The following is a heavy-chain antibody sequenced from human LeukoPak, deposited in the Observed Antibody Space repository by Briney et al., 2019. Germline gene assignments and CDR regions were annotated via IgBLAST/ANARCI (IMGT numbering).Heavy chain of an antibody. J-gene: IGHJ4*02. D-gene: IGHD3-22*01. Sequence: GASVKVSCKASGYTFTSYGISWVRQAPGQGLEWMGWISAYNGNTSYAQKLQGRVTMTTDTSTSTAYMELRSLRSDDTAVYYCARDGAKEYVDIVATIWYYYDSSGYYSLDYWGQGTLVTVSS. CDR1: GYTFTSYG. CDR3: ARDGAKEYVDIVATIWYYYDSSGYYSLDY. CDR2: ISAYNGNT. V-gene: IGHV1-18*01.